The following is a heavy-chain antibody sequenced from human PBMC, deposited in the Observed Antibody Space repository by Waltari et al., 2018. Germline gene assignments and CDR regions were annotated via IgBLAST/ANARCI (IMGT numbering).Heavy chain of an antibody. J-gene: IGHJ4*02. CDR2: ISQDGSNK. CDR1: GFTFSSYA. Sequence: QVQLVESGGGVVQPGRSLRLSCAASGFTFSSYAMHWVRQAPGKGLGWVAVISQDGSNKYYADSVKGRFTISRDNSKNTLYLQMNSLRAEDTAVYYCARAFSGNDLRYYFDYWGQGTLVTVSS. V-gene: IGHV3-30-3*01. D-gene: IGHD1-1*01. CDR3: ARAFSGNDLRYYFDY.